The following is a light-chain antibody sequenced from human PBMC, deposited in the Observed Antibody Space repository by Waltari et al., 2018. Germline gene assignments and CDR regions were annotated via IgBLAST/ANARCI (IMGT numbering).Light chain of an antibody. CDR2: DVT. V-gene: IGLV2-14*03. J-gene: IGLJ3*02. CDR3: TSFSTISTSL. Sequence: QSALTQPASVSGSPGQSITISCTGTSNDIGDYNYVSWYQHQSGKAPKLMIYDVTERPSGGSNRFSGSKSGNTASLTISGLQADDEADYYCTSFSTISTSLFGGGTKVTVL. CDR1: SNDIGDYNY.